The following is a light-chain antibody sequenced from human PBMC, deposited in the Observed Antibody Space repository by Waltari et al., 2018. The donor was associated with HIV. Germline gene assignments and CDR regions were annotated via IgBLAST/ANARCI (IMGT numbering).Light chain of an antibody. CDR1: SSNIGNDN. V-gene: IGLV1-47*01. Sequence: QSVLTQPPSASGTPGQRVTISCSGSSSNIGNDNVYWYQQLPGTTPKLLIYKNLPRTSGVPDRFSGSKAGTSAYLAISGLRSEDEADYYCVGWDASLSAYVVGAGTKVTVL. J-gene: IGLJ1*01. CDR2: KNL. CDR3: VGWDASLSAYV.